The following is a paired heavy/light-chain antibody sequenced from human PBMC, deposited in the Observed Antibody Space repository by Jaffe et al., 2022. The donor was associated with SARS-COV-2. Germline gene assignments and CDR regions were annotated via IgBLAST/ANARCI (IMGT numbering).Heavy chain of an antibody. CDR3: ARDAVVAANWVDP. V-gene: IGHV4-61*02. D-gene: IGHD2-15*01. J-gene: IGHJ5*02. Sequence: QVQLQESGPGLLKPSQTLSLTCTVSGASVTSGNYYWSWIRQSAGKGLEWIGRIFITGRRNYNPSLRSRVTISIDTSKNQFSLKLNSVTAADTAVYYCARDAVVAANWVDPWGQGTLVSVSS. CDR1: GASVTSGNYY. CDR2: IFITGRR.
Light chain of an antibody. J-gene: IGLJ1*01. CDR2: DNN. V-gene: IGLV1-51*01. CDR1: DSNIGNNY. CDR3: GTWDSSLSGYV. Sequence: QSVLTQPPSVSAAPGQKVTISCSGGDSNIGNNYVSWYQQFPGTAPKLLIFDNNKRPSEIPDRFSGSKSGTSATLGITGLQTGDEADYFCGTWDSSLSGYVFGTGTKVTVL.